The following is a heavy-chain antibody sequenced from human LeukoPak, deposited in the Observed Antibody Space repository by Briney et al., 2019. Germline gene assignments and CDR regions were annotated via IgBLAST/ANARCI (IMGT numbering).Heavy chain of an antibody. CDR2: INPNSGGT. Sequence: GASVKVSCKASGYTLTGYYMHWVRQAPGQGLEWMGRINPNSGGTNYAQKFQGRVTMTRDTSISTAYMELSRLRSDDTAVYYCARGRAAAHNWFDPWGQGTLVTVSS. D-gene: IGHD6-13*01. V-gene: IGHV1-2*06. J-gene: IGHJ5*02. CDR3: ARGRAAAHNWFDP. CDR1: GYTLTGYY.